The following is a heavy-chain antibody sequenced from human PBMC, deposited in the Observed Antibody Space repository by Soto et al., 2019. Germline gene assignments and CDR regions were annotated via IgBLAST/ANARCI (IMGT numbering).Heavy chain of an antibody. D-gene: IGHD2-15*01. CDR2: VIPIFGTP. Sequence: QVQLVQSGAEVKKPGSSVKVSCKAPGGTFSTYAISWVRQAPGQGLEWMGGVIPIFGTPKYAQKFQGRVTITADESTSTGYMELRSLRSEDTAVYYCARSQGGSCSLYIYYYYYYGMDVWGQGTTVTVSS. J-gene: IGHJ6*02. CDR1: GGTFSTYA. V-gene: IGHV1-69*01. CDR3: ARSQGGSCSLYIYYYYYYGMDV.